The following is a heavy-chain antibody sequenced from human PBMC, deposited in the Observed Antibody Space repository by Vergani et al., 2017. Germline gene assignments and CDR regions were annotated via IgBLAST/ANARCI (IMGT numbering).Heavy chain of an antibody. V-gene: IGHV4-59*08. CDR2: IYHSGSA. J-gene: IGHJ6*02. D-gene: IGHD3-3*01. CDR1: GGSISNYY. Sequence: QVQLPESGPGLVKPSETLSLTCGVSGGSISNYYWNWIRQPPGKGLEWIGYIYHSGSADYNPSRKSRVTISVDTSQNQFSLKLSSVTAADTAVYYCARQRDYRVDVWSDISPDYGMDVWGQGTTVTVSS. CDR3: ARQRDYRVDVWSDISPDYGMDV.